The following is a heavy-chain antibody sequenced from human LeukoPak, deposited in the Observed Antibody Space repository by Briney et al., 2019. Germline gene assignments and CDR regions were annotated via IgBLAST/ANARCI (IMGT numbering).Heavy chain of an antibody. CDR2: ISASGSNT. D-gene: IGHD6-19*01. J-gene: IGHJ4*02. V-gene: IGHV3-23*01. CDR3: AKDSVRSGGWFYFDN. CDR1: GFTFSSLD. Sequence: GGSLRLSCAASGFTFSSLDMAWVRQAPGKGLEWVSGISASGSNTFYVDSVKSRFTISRDNSKNTLYLQMSSLRVEDTAIYYCAKDSVRSGGWFYFDNWGQGTLVSVSS.